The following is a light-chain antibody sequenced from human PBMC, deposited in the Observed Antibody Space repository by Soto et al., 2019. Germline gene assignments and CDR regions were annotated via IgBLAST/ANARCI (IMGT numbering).Light chain of an antibody. Sequence: EVVLTQSPVTLSLSPGERATLSCRASQSVSNNYLAWYQQKPGQAPRLLIYGASSRATGIPDSFSGSGSGTDFTLTISRLEPEDFAVYYCQQYTSSPPTFGQGTRLEI. CDR3: QQYTSSPPT. J-gene: IGKJ5*01. CDR1: QSVSNNY. V-gene: IGKV3-20*01. CDR2: GAS.